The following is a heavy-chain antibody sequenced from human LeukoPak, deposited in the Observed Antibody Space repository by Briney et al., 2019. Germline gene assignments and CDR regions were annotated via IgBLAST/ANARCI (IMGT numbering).Heavy chain of an antibody. J-gene: IGHJ4*02. CDR3: ERVGLHYYSSSGYYVGRYFDY. Sequence: GESLKISCQGSGYSFTSYWIGWVRQMPGKGLEWMGIIYPGDSDTRYSPSFQGHVTISADKSISTAYLQWSSLKASAAAMYYCERVGLHYYSSSGYYVGRYFDYWGQGTLVTVSS. CDR2: IYPGDSDT. V-gene: IGHV5-51*01. CDR1: GYSFTSYW. D-gene: IGHD3-22*01.